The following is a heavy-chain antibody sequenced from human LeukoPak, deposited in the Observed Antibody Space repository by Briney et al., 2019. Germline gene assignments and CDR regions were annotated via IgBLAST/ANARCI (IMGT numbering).Heavy chain of an antibody. V-gene: IGHV1-2*02. CDR1: GYNFTGYY. Sequence: ASVKVSCKTSGYNFTGYYIHWVRQAPGQGLEWMGWINPNSGGTSYAQKFQGRVTMTRDTSISTAYMDLSRLRSDDTAVYYCARPRVRGVIQHAFDIWGQGTMVTVSS. CDR3: ARPRVRGVIQHAFDI. J-gene: IGHJ3*02. CDR2: INPNSGGT. D-gene: IGHD3-10*01.